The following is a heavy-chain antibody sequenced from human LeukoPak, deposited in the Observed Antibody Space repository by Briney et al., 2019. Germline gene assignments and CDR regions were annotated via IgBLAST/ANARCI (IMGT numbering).Heavy chain of an antibody. Sequence: GGSLRLSCAASGFTFSSCAMSWVRQAPGKGLEWVSTISGSGGSTYYADSVKGRFTISRDNSQNTLYLQMNSLRAEDTAIYFRARAPGEYNFGSFDYWGQGALVTVSS. V-gene: IGHV3-23*01. D-gene: IGHD5-18*01. J-gene: IGHJ4*02. CDR1: GFTFSSCA. CDR3: ARAPGEYNFGSFDY. CDR2: ISGSGGST.